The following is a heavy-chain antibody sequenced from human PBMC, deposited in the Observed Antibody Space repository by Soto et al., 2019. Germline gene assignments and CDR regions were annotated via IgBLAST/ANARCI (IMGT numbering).Heavy chain of an antibody. CDR1: GGSIRDYY. CDR3: ARHDIVAVPAVFDS. CDR2: IYYSGST. J-gene: IGHJ4*02. V-gene: IGHV4-59*08. Sequence: ASETLSLTCTVSGGSIRDYYCSWIRQPPGKGLEWIGYIYYSGSTNYNPSLKSRVTVSVDTSKNQFSLKLSSVTAADTAVYYCARHDIVAVPAVFDSWGQGALVTVSS. D-gene: IGHD2-2*01.